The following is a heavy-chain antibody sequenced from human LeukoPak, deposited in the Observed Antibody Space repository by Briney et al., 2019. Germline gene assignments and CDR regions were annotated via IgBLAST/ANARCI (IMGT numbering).Heavy chain of an antibody. CDR1: GGTFSSYA. CDR2: IIPILGIA. V-gene: IGHV1-69*04. Sequence: GASVKVSCKASGGTFSSYAISWVRQAPGQGLEWRGRIIPILGIANYAQKFQGRVTITADKSTSTAYMELSSLRSEDTAVYYCARADHYYYGMDVWGQGTTVTVSS. J-gene: IGHJ6*02. CDR3: ARADHYYYGMDV.